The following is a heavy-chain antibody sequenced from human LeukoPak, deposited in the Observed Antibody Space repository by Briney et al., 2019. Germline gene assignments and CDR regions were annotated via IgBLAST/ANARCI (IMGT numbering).Heavy chain of an antibody. V-gene: IGHV1-69*13. J-gene: IGHJ4*02. CDR2: IIPIFGTA. D-gene: IGHD1-26*01. CDR3: ASRFSGSYYYFDY. Sequence: ASVKVSCKASGGTFSNYAISWVRQAPGQGLEWMGGIIPIFGTANYAQKFQGRVTITADESTSTAYMELSSLRSEDTAVYYCASRFSGSYYYFDYWGQGTLVTVSS. CDR1: GGTFSNYA.